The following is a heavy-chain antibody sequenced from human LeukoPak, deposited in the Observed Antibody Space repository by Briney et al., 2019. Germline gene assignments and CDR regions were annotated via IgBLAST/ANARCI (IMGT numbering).Heavy chain of an antibody. V-gene: IGHV4-39*01. CDR2: IYYSGST. J-gene: IGHJ3*02. CDR3: QAEPRIRGIGLGIPAEDGRVTGVQTCALPI. D-gene: IGHD2-21*02. Sequence: KELEWIGRIYYSGSTYYNPSLKSRVTISVDTSKTQFSLRLSSVTAADTAVFFFQAEPRIRGIGLGIPAEDGRVTGVQTCALPIWG.